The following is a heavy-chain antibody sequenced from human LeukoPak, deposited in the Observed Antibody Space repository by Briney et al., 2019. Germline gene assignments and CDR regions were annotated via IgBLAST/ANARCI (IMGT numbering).Heavy chain of an antibody. D-gene: IGHD3-10*01. CDR2: IYSGGST. Sequence: GGSLRLSCAASGFTVSSNYMSWVHQAPGKGLEWVSVIYSGGSTYYADSVKGRFTISRDNSKNTLYLQMNSLRAEDTAVYYCARVKVRGVIQDTNWFDPWGQGTLVAVSS. V-gene: IGHV3-53*01. CDR3: ARVKVRGVIQDTNWFDP. CDR1: GFTVSSNY. J-gene: IGHJ5*02.